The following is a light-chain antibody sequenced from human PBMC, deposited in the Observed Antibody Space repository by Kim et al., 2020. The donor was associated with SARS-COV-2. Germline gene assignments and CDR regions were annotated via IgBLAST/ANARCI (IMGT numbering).Light chain of an antibody. CDR2: GAS. J-gene: IGKJ1*01. Sequence: EIVLTQSPGTLSLSPGERATLSCRASHSIRSSYLAWYQQKPGQAPRLLIYGASRRATGIPDRFSGSGSGTGFTLTINRLEPEDFAVYYCQQSGEGFGQGTQVDIK. CDR1: HSIRSSY. V-gene: IGKV3-20*01. CDR3: QQSGEG.